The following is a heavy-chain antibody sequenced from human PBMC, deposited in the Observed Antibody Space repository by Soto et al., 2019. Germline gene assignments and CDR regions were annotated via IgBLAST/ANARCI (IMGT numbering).Heavy chain of an antibody. V-gene: IGHV4-34*01. Sequence: SETLSLTCAVYGGSFSGYYWSWIRQPPGKGLEWIGEINHSGSTNYNPSLKSRVTISVDTSKNQFSLKLSSVTAADTAVYYCAGATTGLHFIDYWGQGTLVTVSS. CDR2: INHSGST. CDR1: GGSFSGYY. J-gene: IGHJ4*02. D-gene: IGHD4-4*01. CDR3: AGATTGLHFIDY.